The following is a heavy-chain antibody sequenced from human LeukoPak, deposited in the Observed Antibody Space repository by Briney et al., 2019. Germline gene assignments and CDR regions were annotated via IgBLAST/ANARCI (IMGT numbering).Heavy chain of an antibody. D-gene: IGHD3-22*01. Sequence: GESLKISCQGSEYSLTDYWIAWVRQMPGKGLEWVGIVYPDDSDTRYSPSFQGQVTISADKSITTAYLQWNSLKASDTAMYYCARLSYDSSDFHYMDVWGKGTTVTISS. CDR2: VYPDDSDT. V-gene: IGHV5-51*01. CDR1: EYSLTDYW. CDR3: ARLSYDSSDFHYMDV. J-gene: IGHJ6*03.